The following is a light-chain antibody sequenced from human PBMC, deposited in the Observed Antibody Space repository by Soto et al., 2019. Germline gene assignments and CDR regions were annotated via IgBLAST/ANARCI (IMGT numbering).Light chain of an antibody. CDR2: DTS. V-gene: IGKV3-15*01. CDR1: QNVNSN. Sequence: EIVMTQSPATLSVSPGERATLSCRASQNVNSNLAWYQQKPGQAPRLLIYDTSTRPTGIPGRFSGSGSGTEFTLTISSLQSEDFAVYYCQQHNNWPLTFGGGTKVEIK. CDR3: QQHNNWPLT. J-gene: IGKJ4*02.